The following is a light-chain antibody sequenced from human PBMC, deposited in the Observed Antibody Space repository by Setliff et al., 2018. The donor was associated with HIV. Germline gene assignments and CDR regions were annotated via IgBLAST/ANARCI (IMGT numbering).Light chain of an antibody. V-gene: IGKV1-39*01. Sequence: DIQLTQSPSSLSSSVGDRATITCRASQNIDRFLNWYQQKPGKAPKLLISTASSLQNGVPSRFSGSGSGTHFTLTISSLENEDFATYYCQQSYNTPPWTFGQGTKV. CDR2: TAS. CDR1: QNIDRF. CDR3: QQSYNTPPWT. J-gene: IGKJ1*01.